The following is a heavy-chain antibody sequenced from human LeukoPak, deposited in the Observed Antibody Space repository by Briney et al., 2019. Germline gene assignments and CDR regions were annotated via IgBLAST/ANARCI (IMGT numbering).Heavy chain of an antibody. CDR1: GGSISSYY. Sequence: PSETLSLTCTVSGGSISSYYWSWIRQPPGKGLEWIGYIYYSGSTNYNSSLKSRVIISVDTSKNQFSLKLSSVTAADTAVYYCARASVAFDPWGQGTLVTVSS. CDR3: ARASVAFDP. V-gene: IGHV4-59*01. D-gene: IGHD2-15*01. CDR2: IYYSGST. J-gene: IGHJ5*02.